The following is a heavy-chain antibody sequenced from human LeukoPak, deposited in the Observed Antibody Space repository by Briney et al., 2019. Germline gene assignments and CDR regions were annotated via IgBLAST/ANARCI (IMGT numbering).Heavy chain of an antibody. D-gene: IGHD1-1*01. V-gene: IGHV3-48*04. CDR2: IVGSSSNM. CDR3: ATDTPETAAFDY. Sequence: GGSLRLSCTASGFSFSTYSMNWVRQAPGKGLEWVSYIVGSSSNMYYADSVKGRFTISRDNAKNPLYLQMGSLRAEDTAVYYCATDTPETAAFDYWGQGTLVTVSS. J-gene: IGHJ4*02. CDR1: GFSFSTYS.